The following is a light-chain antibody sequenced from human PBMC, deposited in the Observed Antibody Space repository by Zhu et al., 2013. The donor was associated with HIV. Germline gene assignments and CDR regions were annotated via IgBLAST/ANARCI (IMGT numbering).Light chain of an antibody. J-gene: IGKJ1*01. CDR2: GAS. Sequence: EIVVTQSPATLSVSPGERATLSCRASQNISSNLAWYQQKPGQAPRLLISGASTRASGVPARFSGSGSGTDFTLTISSLQPEDVGNYYCQKHNNAPWTFGQGTKVEIK. CDR3: QKHNNAPWT. V-gene: IGKV3-15*01. CDR1: QNISSN.